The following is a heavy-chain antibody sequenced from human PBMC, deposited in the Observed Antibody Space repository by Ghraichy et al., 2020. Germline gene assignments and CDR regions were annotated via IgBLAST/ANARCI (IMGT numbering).Heavy chain of an antibody. V-gene: IGHV3-74*01. D-gene: IGHD3-22*01. CDR3: AREKDDYDSSGYPVPRYNCCDP. CDR1: GFTFSSYA. CDR2: INSDGSST. Sequence: GGSLRLSCAASGFTFSSYAMHWVRQAPGKGLVWVSRINSDGSSTNYADSVKGRFTISRDNAKNTLYLQMNSLRAEDTAVYYCAREKDDYDSSGYPVPRYNCCDPLGQRTLLTV. J-gene: IGHJ5*02.